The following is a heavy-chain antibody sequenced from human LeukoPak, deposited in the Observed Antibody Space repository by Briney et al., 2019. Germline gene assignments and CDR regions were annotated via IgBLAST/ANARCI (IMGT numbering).Heavy chain of an antibody. CDR2: ILDDGSNK. D-gene: IGHD3-10*01. Sequence: PGGSLRLSCAAAGFTFSSYGMHWVRQAPGKGMEWVAFILDDGSNKYYADSVKCRFTMSSDNAKESLYLQMDSLRDEATAFYFCARGIFYGSGTQPFDYWGQGTLVTVSS. CDR3: ARGIFYGSGTQPFDY. J-gene: IGHJ4*02. CDR1: GFTFSSYG. V-gene: IGHV3-30*02.